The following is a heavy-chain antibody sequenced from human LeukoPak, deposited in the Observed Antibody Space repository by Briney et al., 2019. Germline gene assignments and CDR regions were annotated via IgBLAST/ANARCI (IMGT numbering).Heavy chain of an antibody. CDR3: ARPAWGSSWNAFDI. D-gene: IGHD6-13*01. CDR1: GGSISSYY. Sequence: PSETLSLTCTVSGGSISSYYWSWIRQTPGKGLEWIGDIYYSGSTNYNPSLKSRVTISVDTTKKQFSLKMSSVTAADTAVYYCARPAWGSSWNAFDIWGRGTMVTVSS. CDR2: IYYSGST. V-gene: IGHV4-59*08. J-gene: IGHJ3*02.